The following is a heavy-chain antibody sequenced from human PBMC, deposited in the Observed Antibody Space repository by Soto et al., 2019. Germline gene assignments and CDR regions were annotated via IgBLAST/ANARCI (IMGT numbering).Heavy chain of an antibody. CDR2: IIPTFTTGIIPIFGTP. J-gene: IGHJ4*02. V-gene: IGHV1-69*13. CDR1: GGPFSNYA. CDR3: ARENGVAVATILYYFDY. Sequence: SVKVSCKASGGPFSNYAINWVRQAPGQGLEWMGGIIPTFTTGIIPIFGTPTYAQNFQGRVTITADESTSTAYMELSRLRYEDTAVYYCARENGVAVATILYYFDYWGPGTLVTVSS. D-gene: IGHD5-12*01.